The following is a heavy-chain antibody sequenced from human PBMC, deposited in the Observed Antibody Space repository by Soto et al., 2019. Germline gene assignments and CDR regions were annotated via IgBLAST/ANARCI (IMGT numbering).Heavy chain of an antibody. J-gene: IGHJ6*02. CDR2: IYYSGST. Sequence: SETLSLTCTVSGGSISSSSYYWGWIRQPPGKGLEWIGSIYYSGSTYYNPSLKSRVTISVDTSKNQFSLKLSSVTAADTAVYYCARVCGGDCSPYYYYYGMDVWGQGTTVTVSS. D-gene: IGHD2-21*02. CDR3: ARVCGGDCSPYYYYYGMDV. V-gene: IGHV4-39*01. CDR1: GGSISSSSYY.